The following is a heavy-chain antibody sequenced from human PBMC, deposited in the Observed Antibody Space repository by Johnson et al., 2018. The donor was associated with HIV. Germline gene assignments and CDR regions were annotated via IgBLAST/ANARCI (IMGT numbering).Heavy chain of an antibody. Sequence: QVQLVEAGGGVVQPGRSLRLSCVGPAFTFSSYAMHGVRQAPGHGLDWEAVIAYDGSNKFYAASVKGRFTISRDNSKNTLSLQMISLTAEDTAVYFCARGRTVVSVFDIWGPGTMLTVSS. J-gene: IGHJ3*02. D-gene: IGHD3-3*01. CDR1: AFTFSSYA. CDR2: IAYDGSNK. V-gene: IGHV3-30-3*01. CDR3: ARGRTVVSVFDI.